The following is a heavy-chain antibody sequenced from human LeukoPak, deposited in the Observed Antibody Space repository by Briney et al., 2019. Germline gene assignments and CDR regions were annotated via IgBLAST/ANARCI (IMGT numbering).Heavy chain of an antibody. CDR2: IDPSGGST. D-gene: IGHD4-23*01. CDR3: ARDVVDDDYGGNSGSLGFGY. J-gene: IGHJ4*02. Sequence: ASVKVSCKASGYTFTSYYMHWVRQAPGQGLEWMGIIDPSGGSTSYAQKFQGRVTMTRDTSTSTVYMELSSLRSEDTAVYYCARDVVDDDYGGNSGSLGFGYWGQGTLVTVSS. V-gene: IGHV1-46*01. CDR1: GYTFTSYY.